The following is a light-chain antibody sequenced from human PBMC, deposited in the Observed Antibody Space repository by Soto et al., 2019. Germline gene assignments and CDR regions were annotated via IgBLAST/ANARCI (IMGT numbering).Light chain of an antibody. V-gene: IGKV1-39*01. Sequence: DIQMTQSPSSLSASLGDRVTITCRASQSISIFLNWYQQKPGKAPKLLIYAASSLQSGVPSRFSGSGSGTDFTLTNSSLQPEDFATYYCQQSHNSPWTFGQGTKVEIK. CDR1: QSISIF. CDR3: QQSHNSPWT. CDR2: AAS. J-gene: IGKJ1*01.